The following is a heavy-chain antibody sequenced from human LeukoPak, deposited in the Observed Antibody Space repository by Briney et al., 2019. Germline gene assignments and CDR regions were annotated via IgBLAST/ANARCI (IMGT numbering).Heavy chain of an antibody. D-gene: IGHD3-3*01. J-gene: IGHJ6*03. CDR1: GGSFSGYY. V-gene: IGHV4-34*01. Sequence: SETLSLTCAVYGGSFSGYYWSWIRQPPGKGLEWIGEINHSGSTNYNPSLKSRVTISVDTSKNQFSLKLSSVTAADTAVYYCARGFLEWAQPYYYYYMDVWGKGTTVTVSS. CDR3: ARGFLEWAQPYYYYYMDV. CDR2: INHSGST.